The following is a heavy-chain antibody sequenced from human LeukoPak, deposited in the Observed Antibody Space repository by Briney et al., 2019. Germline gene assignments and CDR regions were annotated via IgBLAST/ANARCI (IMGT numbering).Heavy chain of an antibody. Sequence: GGSLRLSCAASGFTFSSYAMIWVRQAPGKGLEGVSGISGSGGNAYYADSVKGRFIISRDISKNTLYVQMNSLRAEDTALYYCAKAGSYYSSSYCYMDVWGKGTTVTVSS. CDR1: GFTFSSYA. J-gene: IGHJ6*03. D-gene: IGHD1-26*01. CDR2: ISGSGGNA. V-gene: IGHV3-23*01. CDR3: AKAGSYYSSSYCYMDV.